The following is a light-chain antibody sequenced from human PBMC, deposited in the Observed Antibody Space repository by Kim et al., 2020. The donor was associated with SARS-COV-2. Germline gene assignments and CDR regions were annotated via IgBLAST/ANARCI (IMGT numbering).Light chain of an antibody. V-gene: IGLV1-51*01. CDR1: SSNIGIHY. CDR2: DNN. CDR3: GTWDTSLSVHVI. J-gene: IGLJ2*01. Sequence: QQVPISCSGSSSNIGIHYVSWYQQLPGAAPQLLIYDNNKRPSAIPHRFSGSKSGTSATLRITGLQTGDEATYYCGTWDTSLSVHVIFGGGTQLTVL.